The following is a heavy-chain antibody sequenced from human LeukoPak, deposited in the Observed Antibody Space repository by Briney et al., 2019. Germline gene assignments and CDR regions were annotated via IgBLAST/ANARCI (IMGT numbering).Heavy chain of an antibody. CDR2: IYYSGST. Sequence: PSQTLSLTCTVSGDSISSGGYYWSWIRQHPGKGLEWIGYIYYSGSTYYNPSLKSRVTISVDTSKNQFSLELSSVTAADTAVYYCARGDPYSGSYWRIGVYFDYWGQGTLVTVSS. J-gene: IGHJ4*02. CDR1: GDSISSGGYY. V-gene: IGHV4-31*03. D-gene: IGHD1-26*01. CDR3: ARGDPYSGSYWRIGVYFDY.